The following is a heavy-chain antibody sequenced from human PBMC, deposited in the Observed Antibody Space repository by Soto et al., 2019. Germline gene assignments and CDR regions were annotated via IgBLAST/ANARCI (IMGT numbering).Heavy chain of an antibody. Sequence: GSLRLSCAASGFTFTDYYMSWIRQAPGSGLEWVSYISSRSSYTYYADSVKGRFTISRDNAKNSLYLEMSSLRAEDTAVYYCVKGPLHMGRFYYYGMGVWGQGTTVTLSS. CDR1: GFTFTDYY. V-gene: IGHV3-11*05. CDR2: ISSRSSYT. J-gene: IGHJ6*02. D-gene: IGHD2-21*01. CDR3: VKGPLHMGRFYYYGMGV.